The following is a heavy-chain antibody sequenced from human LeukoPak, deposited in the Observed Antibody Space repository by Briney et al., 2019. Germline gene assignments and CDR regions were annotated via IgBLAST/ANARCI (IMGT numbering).Heavy chain of an antibody. CDR3: ARDLYSYGHGLDY. V-gene: IGHV1-46*01. J-gene: IGHJ4*02. Sequence: ASVKVSCKSSVYTFTSYYRHWVRQARGQGVEWVGIINPSGGSTSYAQTFHSRVTMTRDQSTSTVYMELSSLRSEETPVYYCARDLYSYGHGLDYWGQGTLVTVSS. CDR2: INPSGGST. CDR1: VYTFTSYY. D-gene: IGHD5-18*01.